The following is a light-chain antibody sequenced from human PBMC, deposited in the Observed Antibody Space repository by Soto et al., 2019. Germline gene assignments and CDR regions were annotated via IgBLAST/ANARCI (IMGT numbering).Light chain of an antibody. V-gene: IGKV3D-20*02. CDR2: AVS. CDR3: QQPSNAPGT. CDR1: QTISNNY. Sequence: EIVLTQSPGTLTLSPGESAALSCRASQTISNNYLVWYRQKPGQAPRLLIYAVSSRAAGFPDSFSGSGSGTDFALTIARLDHEDSAVSYWQQPSNAPGTFVQGIRVEIK. J-gene: IGKJ1*01.